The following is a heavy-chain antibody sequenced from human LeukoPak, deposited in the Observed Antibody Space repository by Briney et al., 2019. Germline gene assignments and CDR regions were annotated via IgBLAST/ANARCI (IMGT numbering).Heavy chain of an antibody. V-gene: IGHV4-4*07. Sequence: SETLSLTCTVSGGSISSYYWSWIRQPAGKGLEWIGRIYTSGSTNYNPSLKSRVTMSVGTSKNQFSLKLSSVTAADTAVYYCARDGPAATIGSYYYYGMDVWGQGTTVTVSS. CDR1: GGSISSYY. D-gene: IGHD5-12*01. CDR3: ARDGPAATIGSYYYYGMDV. CDR2: IYTSGST. J-gene: IGHJ6*02.